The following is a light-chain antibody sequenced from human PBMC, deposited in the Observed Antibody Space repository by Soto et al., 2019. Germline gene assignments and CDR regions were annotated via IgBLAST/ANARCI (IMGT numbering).Light chain of an antibody. CDR2: SAS. CDR3: KKYNNWPPIT. J-gene: IGKJ5*01. V-gene: IGKV3-15*01. Sequence: EIVMTQSPATLSVSPGERTTLSCRASQNVNSNIAWYQQKPGQAPRLLIYSASTRATGIPARFSGSGSGTDFSLTITSLQSEDFAVYYCKKYNNWPPITFGPGTRLEI. CDR1: QNVNSN.